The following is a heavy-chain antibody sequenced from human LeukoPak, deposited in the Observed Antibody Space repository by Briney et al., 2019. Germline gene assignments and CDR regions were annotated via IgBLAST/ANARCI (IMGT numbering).Heavy chain of an antibody. CDR2: ISSSSYT. V-gene: IGHV3-21*01. J-gene: IGHJ4*02. CDR3: ARDQNSYGYCYFDY. CDR1: GFTFSSYN. Sequence: PGGSLRLSCAASGFTFSSYNMNWVRQAPGKGLEWVSSISSSSYTYYAASVKGRFTISRDNAKNSLYLQMNSLRAEDTAVYYCARDQNSYGYCYFDYWGQGTLVTVSS. D-gene: IGHD5-18*01.